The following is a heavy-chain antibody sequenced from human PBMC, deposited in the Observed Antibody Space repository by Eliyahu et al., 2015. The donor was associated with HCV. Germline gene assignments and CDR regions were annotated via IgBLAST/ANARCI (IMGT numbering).Heavy chain of an antibody. V-gene: IGHV4-4*02. J-gene: IGHJ5*02. CDR3: AQRTATDWFDP. Sequence: SGGSISNINWWSWVRQPPGKGLEWIGEVFHSGITNYNPSLESRVTISVDKSRNQFSLKLTSVTAADTAVYYCAQRTATDWFDPWGQGTLVTVSS. CDR2: VFHSGIT. D-gene: IGHD5-18*01. CDR1: GGSISNINW.